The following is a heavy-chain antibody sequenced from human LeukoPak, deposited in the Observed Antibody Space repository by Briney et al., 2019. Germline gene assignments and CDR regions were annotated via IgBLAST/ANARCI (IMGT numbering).Heavy chain of an antibody. D-gene: IGHD2-2*01. CDR2: ISSGAATI. CDR3: ARVIYCSSTSCPLTVYYMDV. J-gene: IGHJ6*03. V-gene: IGHV3-48*03. CDR1: GFTFSSYE. Sequence: GGSLRLSCAASGFTFSSYEMNWVRQAPGKGLEWVSSISSGAATIYYADSVKGRFTISRDNAKNSLYLQMNSLRAEDTAVYYCARVIYCSSTSCPLTVYYMDVWGKGTTVTISS.